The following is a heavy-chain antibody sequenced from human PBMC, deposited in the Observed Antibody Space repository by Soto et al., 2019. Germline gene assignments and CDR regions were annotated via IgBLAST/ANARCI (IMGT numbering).Heavy chain of an antibody. J-gene: IGHJ3*02. CDR2: IYYSGST. Sequence: QVQLQESGPGLVKPSKTLSLTCTVSGGSISSYYWSWIRQPPGKGLEWIGYIYYSGSTNYNPSLKGRVTTSVDTSKNQFSLNLSSVTAADTAVYYCARDAGDGYNFFDAFDIWGQGTMVSVSS. CDR1: GGSISSYY. D-gene: IGHD5-12*01. V-gene: IGHV4-59*01. CDR3: ARDAGDGYNFFDAFDI.